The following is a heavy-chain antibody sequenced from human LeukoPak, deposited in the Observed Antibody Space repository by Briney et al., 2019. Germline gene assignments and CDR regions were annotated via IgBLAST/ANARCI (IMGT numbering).Heavy chain of an antibody. Sequence: PGGSLRLSCAASGFTFDDYAMHWVRQAPGKGLEWVSGISWNSGSIGYADSVKGRFTISRDNAKNSQYLQMNSLRAEDTALYYCAKAVRSSGWSTVQYYFDYWGQGTLVTVSS. V-gene: IGHV3-9*01. CDR1: GFTFDDYA. CDR2: ISWNSGSI. D-gene: IGHD6-19*01. CDR3: AKAVRSSGWSTVQYYFDY. J-gene: IGHJ4*02.